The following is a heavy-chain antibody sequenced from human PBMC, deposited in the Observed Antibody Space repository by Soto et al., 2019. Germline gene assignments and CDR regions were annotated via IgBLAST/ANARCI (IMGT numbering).Heavy chain of an antibody. CDR2: ISYSGRT. D-gene: IGHD2-8*02. J-gene: IGHJ3*02. CDR3: ARPFGVEHLLVHDALDI. Sequence: QLQLQESGPGLVKPPETLSLTCTVSGDSITSSSYYWGWIRQPPGKGLEWIGSISYSGRTYYNPSLISGVSISVNTSKNQFSRSRCATAVTDTAGYHCARPFGVEHLLVHDALDIWCQGAMVTVSS. V-gene: IGHV4-39*01. CDR1: GDSITSSSYY.